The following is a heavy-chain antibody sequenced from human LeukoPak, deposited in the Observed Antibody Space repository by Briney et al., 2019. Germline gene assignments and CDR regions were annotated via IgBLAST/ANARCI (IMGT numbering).Heavy chain of an antibody. Sequence: GGSLRLSCAASGFTFSSYWMSWVRQAPGKGMEWVANIKQDGSEKYYVDSVKGRFTISRDNAKNSLYLQMNSLRAEDTAVYYCGRDLYRIVVVPHYFDYWGQGTLVTVSS. CDR3: GRDLYRIVVVPHYFDY. CDR1: GFTFSSYW. D-gene: IGHD3-22*01. CDR2: IKQDGSEK. V-gene: IGHV3-7*01. J-gene: IGHJ4*02.